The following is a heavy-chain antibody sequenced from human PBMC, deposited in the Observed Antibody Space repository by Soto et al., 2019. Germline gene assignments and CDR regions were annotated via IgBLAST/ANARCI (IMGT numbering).Heavy chain of an antibody. CDR2: IIPIFGTA. Sequence: ASVKVSCKASGGTFSSYAISWVRQAPGQGLEWMGGIIPIFGTANYAQKFQGRVTITADESTSTAYMELSSLRSEDTAVYYCARVKVAAAGNNWFDPWGQGTLVTVSS. J-gene: IGHJ5*02. D-gene: IGHD6-13*01. CDR3: ARVKVAAAGNNWFDP. CDR1: GGTFSSYA. V-gene: IGHV1-69*13.